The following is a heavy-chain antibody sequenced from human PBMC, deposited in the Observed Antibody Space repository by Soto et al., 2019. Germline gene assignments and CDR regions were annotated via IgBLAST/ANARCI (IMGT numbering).Heavy chain of an antibody. Sequence: GGSLRLSCAASGFAFTRYSVNWVRQAPGKGLEWVSSISSTTNYIYYADSMKGRFTVSRDNAKNSVYLEINSLSAEDTAVYYCARESEDLTSNFDYWGQGTLVTVSS. CDR3: ARESEDLTSNFDY. CDR1: GFAFTRYS. CDR2: ISSTTNYI. V-gene: IGHV3-21*01. J-gene: IGHJ4*02.